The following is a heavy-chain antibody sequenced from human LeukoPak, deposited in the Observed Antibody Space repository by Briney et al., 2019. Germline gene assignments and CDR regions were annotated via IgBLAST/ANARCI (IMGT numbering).Heavy chain of an antibody. V-gene: IGHV4-4*07. J-gene: IGHJ4*02. D-gene: IGHD3-10*01. CDR1: GGSISSYY. Sequence: SETVSHTCTVSGGSISSYYWSWLRQPAGKGLEWMGRIYTSGSTNYNPSLKSRVNMSVDTSKNQFSLKLSSVADADTAVYYCARSAITMVRGVRFDYRGQVALVTVSS. CDR3: ARSAITMVRGVRFDY. CDR2: IYTSGST.